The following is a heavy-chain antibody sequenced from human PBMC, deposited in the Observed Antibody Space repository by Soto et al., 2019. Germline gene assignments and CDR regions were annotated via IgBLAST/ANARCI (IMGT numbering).Heavy chain of an antibody. CDR3: ARGGPVLLWFGELLSTADYYYYYMDV. V-gene: IGHV1-8*01. Sequence: GASVKVSCKASGYTFTSYDINWVRQATGQGLEWMGWMNPNSGNTGYAQKFQGRVTMTRNTSISTAYMELSSLRSEDTAVYYCARGGPVLLWFGELLSTADYYYYYMDVWGKGTTVTVSS. D-gene: IGHD3-10*01. CDR1: GYTFTSYD. CDR2: MNPNSGNT. J-gene: IGHJ6*03.